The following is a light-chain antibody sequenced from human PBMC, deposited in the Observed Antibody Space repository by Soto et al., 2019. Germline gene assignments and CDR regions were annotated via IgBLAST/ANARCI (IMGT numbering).Light chain of an antibody. CDR2: YAS. CDR1: QSVGAN. V-gene: IGKV3-15*01. CDR3: QQLHTWPVT. J-gene: IGKJ4*01. Sequence: IVMTQSPASLSVSPGERVTFSCRASQSVGANLAWYRHKPGQAPRLLISYASRGATGVPGRFSGSGYGTEFTLTINSLQAEDFAIYYCQQLHTWPVTFGGGTKVEI.